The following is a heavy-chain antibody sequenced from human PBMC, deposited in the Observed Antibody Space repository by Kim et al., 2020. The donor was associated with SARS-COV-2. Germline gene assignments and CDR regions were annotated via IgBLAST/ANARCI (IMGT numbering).Heavy chain of an antibody. CDR3: ATLFYYYDSSGYSRSYWYFDL. CDR1: GFTFSSYS. CDR2: ISSSSSYI. J-gene: IGHJ2*01. V-gene: IGHV3-21*01. D-gene: IGHD3-22*01. Sequence: GGSLRLSCAASGFTFSSYSMNWVRQAPGKGLEWVSSISSSSSYIYYADSVKGRFTISRDNAKNSLYLQMNSLRAEDTAVYYCATLFYYYDSSGYSRSYWYFDLWGRGTLVTVSS.